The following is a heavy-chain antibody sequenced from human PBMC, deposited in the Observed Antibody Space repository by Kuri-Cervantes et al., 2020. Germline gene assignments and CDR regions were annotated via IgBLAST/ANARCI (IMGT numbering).Heavy chain of an antibody. V-gene: IGHV3-11*04. J-gene: IGHJ4*02. CDR1: GFTFSDYY. D-gene: IGHD3-10*01. CDR3: ARDHSLRGVKYYFDY. CDR2: ISSSGSTI. Sequence: GESLKISCAASGFTFSDYYMSWIRQAPGKGLEWVSYISSSGSTIYYADSVKGRFTISRDNSKNTLYLQMNSLRAEDTAVYYCARDHSLRGVKYYFDYWGQGTLVTVSS.